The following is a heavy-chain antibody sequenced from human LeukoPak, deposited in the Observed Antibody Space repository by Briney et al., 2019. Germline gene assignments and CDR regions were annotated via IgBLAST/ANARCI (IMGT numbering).Heavy chain of an antibody. CDR1: GGSISSSSYY. Sequence: SETLSLTCTVSGGSISSSSYYWGWIRQPPGKGLEWIGYIYYSGSTNYNPSLKSRVTISVDTSKNQFSLKLSSVTAADTAVYYCARMPDYGDYVGLDPWGQGTLVTVSS. V-gene: IGHV4-61*05. CDR2: IYYSGST. CDR3: ARMPDYGDYVGLDP. D-gene: IGHD4-17*01. J-gene: IGHJ5*02.